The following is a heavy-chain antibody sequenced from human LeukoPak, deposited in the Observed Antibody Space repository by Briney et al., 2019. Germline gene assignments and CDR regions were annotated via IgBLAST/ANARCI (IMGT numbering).Heavy chain of an antibody. J-gene: IGHJ4*02. D-gene: IGHD3-3*01. CDR2: IYPGDSDT. V-gene: IGHV5-51*01. Sequence: GESLKISCKGSGYSFTSYWIGWVRQMPGKGLEWMGIIYPGDSDTRYSPSFRGQVTISAGKSISTAYLQWSSLKASDTAMYYCATAPNGYYDFWSGYYSTPRQFDYWGQGTLVTVSS. CDR3: ATAPNGYYDFWSGYYSTPRQFDY. CDR1: GYSFTSYW.